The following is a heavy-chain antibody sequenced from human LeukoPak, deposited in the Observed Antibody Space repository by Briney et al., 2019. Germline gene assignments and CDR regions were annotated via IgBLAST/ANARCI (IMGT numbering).Heavy chain of an antibody. V-gene: IGHV3-21*01. CDR2: ISSSSSYI. CDR1: GFTFSSYS. D-gene: IGHD3-22*01. J-gene: IGHJ3*02. Sequence: GGSLRLSCAASGFTFSSYSMNWVRQAPGKGLEWVSSISSSSSYIYYADSVKGRFTISRDNAKNSLYLQMNSLRAEDTAVYYCARGARKEGYDSSGYFYSGPDVFDIWGQGTMVTVSS. CDR3: ARGARKEGYDSSGYFYSGPDVFDI.